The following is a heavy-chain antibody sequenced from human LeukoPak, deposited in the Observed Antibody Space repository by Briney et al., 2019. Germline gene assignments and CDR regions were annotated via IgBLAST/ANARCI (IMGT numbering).Heavy chain of an antibody. CDR2: ISGTDDNT. Sequence: PGGSLRLSCGASGFAFSSSTMSWVRQAPGKGLEWASGISGTDDNTYYADSVKGRFTIFRDNSKDILYLYMSSLRAEDTAMYYCANHPGGSFDYWGQGTLVAVSS. CDR1: GFAFSSST. V-gene: IGHV3-23*01. CDR3: ANHPGGSFDY. D-gene: IGHD3-16*01. J-gene: IGHJ4*02.